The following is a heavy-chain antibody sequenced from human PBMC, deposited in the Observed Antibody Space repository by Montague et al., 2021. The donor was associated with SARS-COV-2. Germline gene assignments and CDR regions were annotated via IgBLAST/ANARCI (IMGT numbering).Heavy chain of an antibody. CDR2: TSYDGSNK. D-gene: IGHD3-10*01. Sequence: SLRLSCAASGFTFSSYAVHLVRQAPGKGLEWVALTSYDGSNKYYVDSXXGRFTISRDNSKNTLYVQMNSLRAEDTAMYYCARAGSGSYRYGMDVWGQGTTVTVSS. J-gene: IGHJ6*02. CDR3: ARAGSGSYRYGMDV. CDR1: GFTFSSYA. V-gene: IGHV3-30*04.